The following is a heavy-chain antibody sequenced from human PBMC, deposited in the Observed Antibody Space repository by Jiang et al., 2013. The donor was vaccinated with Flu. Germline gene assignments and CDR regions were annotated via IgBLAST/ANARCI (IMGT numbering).Heavy chain of an antibody. CDR3: ARDLRGYGGFDY. CDR2: IYYSGST. J-gene: IGHJ4*02. CDR1: GGSISGGFY. D-gene: IGHD4-23*01. V-gene: IGHV4-31*03. Sequence: GSGLVKPSETLSLTCTVSGGSISGGFYWSWIRQHPGKGLEWIGYIYYSGSTYYNPSLKSRISISVDTSKNQSSLNLNSVTAADTAVYYCARDLRGYGGFDYWGQGTLVTVSS.